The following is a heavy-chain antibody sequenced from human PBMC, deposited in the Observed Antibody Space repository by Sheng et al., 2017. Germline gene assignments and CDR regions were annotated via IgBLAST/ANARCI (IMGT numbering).Heavy chain of an antibody. J-gene: IGHJ6*03. V-gene: IGHV4-61*02. D-gene: IGHD3-22*01. CDR2: IYTSGST. CDR3: ARDVPTYYYDSSGYSYYYYYYMDV. Sequence: QVQLQESGPGLVKPSQTLSLTCTVSGGSISSGSYYWSWIRQPAGKGLEWIGRIYTSGSTNYNPSLKSRVTISVDTSKNQFSLKLSSVTAADTAVYYCARDVPTYYYDSSGYSYYYYYYMDVWGQG. CDR1: GGSISSGSYY.